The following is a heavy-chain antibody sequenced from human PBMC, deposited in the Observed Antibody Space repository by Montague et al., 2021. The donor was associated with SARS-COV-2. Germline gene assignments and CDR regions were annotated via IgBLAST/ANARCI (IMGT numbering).Heavy chain of an antibody. Sequence: SLRLSCAASGFTFSSYRMNWVRQAPGKGLEWVSSISSSSSYIYYADSVKGRFTISRDNAKNSLYLQMNSLRAEDTAVYYCAREGIRISGWYGDEDFQHWGQGTLVTVTS. CDR2: ISSSSSYI. D-gene: IGHD6-19*01. CDR1: GFTFSSYR. J-gene: IGHJ1*01. CDR3: AREGIRISGWYGDEDFQH. V-gene: IGHV3-21*01.